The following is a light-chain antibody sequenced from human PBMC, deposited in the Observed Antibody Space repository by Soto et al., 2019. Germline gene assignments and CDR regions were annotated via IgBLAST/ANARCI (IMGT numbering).Light chain of an antibody. CDR2: GAS. CDR3: QQYNTWPPIP. J-gene: IGKJ5*01. V-gene: IGKV3-15*01. CDR1: QNVRSN. Sequence: EIVITQSPATLSVSPGERATLSCRASQNVRSNLAWYQQKPGQAPRLLIFGASTRATGIPARFSGTGSGTEFTLTISSLQSEDFAVYYCQQYNTWPPIPFGQGTRLEIK.